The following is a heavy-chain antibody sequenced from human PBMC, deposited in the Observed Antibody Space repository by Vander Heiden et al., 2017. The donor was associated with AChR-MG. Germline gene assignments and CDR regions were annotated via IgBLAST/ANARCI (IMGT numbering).Heavy chain of an antibody. Sequence: QVQLVESGGGVVQPGGSLRLSCAASGFTFSSYGMHWVRQAPGKGLEWVAFIRYDGSNKYYADSVKGRFTISRDNSKNTLYLQMNSLRAEDTAVYYCAKGESPKRITMIVDAFDIWGQGTMVTVSS. J-gene: IGHJ3*02. V-gene: IGHV3-30*02. CDR1: GFTFSSYG. D-gene: IGHD3-22*01. CDR3: AKGESPKRITMIVDAFDI. CDR2: IRYDGSNK.